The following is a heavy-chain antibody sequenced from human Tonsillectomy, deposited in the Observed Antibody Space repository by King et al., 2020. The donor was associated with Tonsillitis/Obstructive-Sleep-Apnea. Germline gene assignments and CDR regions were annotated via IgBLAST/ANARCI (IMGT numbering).Heavy chain of an antibody. V-gene: IGHV1-46*01. D-gene: IGHD2-2*01. J-gene: IGHJ4*02. CDR3: ARDLYCSSTSCYSFDY. CDR1: GYTFTSYY. CDR2: INPSGGST. Sequence: VQLVESGAEVKKPGASVKVSCTASGYTFTSYYMHWVRQAPGQGLEWMGIINPSGGSTSYAQKFQGRVTMTRDKSTSTVYMELSSLRSDDTAVYYCARDLYCSSTSCYSFDYWGQGTLVTVSS.